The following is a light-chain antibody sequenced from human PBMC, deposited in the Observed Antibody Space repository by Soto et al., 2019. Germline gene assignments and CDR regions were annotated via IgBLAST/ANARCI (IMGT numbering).Light chain of an antibody. CDR3: AAWDDSLKGVV. Sequence: QSALTQPPSASGTPGQRVTISCSGDTSNIGSNSVNWYQQLPRAAPTLLIYRDNQRPSGVPDRFSGSKSGTSASLAISGLQSADEADYYCAAWDDSLKGVVFGGGTKLTVL. J-gene: IGLJ2*01. CDR2: RDN. V-gene: IGLV1-44*01. CDR1: TSNIGSNS.